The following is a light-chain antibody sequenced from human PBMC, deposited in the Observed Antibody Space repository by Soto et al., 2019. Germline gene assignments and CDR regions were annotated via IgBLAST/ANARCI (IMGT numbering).Light chain of an antibody. CDR3: LHYPVSPPFT. J-gene: IGKJ3*01. V-gene: IGKV3-20*01. CDR2: AAS. Sequence: EIVLTQSPGTLSLSPGERATLSCRASQSISNDYLGWYRQRPGQAPRLIIYAASSRATGIPDRFSGSGSGTDFTLTISRLEPEDFAVYYCLHYPVSPPFTFGPGTKVDIK. CDR1: QSISNDY.